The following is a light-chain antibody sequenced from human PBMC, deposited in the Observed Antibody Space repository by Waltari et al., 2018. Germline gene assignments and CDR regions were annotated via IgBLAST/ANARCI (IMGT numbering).Light chain of an antibody. Sequence: SYVLTPPPSVSVAPGETARITRVGTKIERKNVHRYHQMPGQAPVRVVYDDTDRPSGIPGRFSGSNSGDTATLTISRVEAGDEADYYCHVWDASRDHVVFGGGTKLTVL. CDR1: KIERKN. J-gene: IGLJ2*01. CDR2: DDT. V-gene: IGLV3-21*02. CDR3: HVWDASRDHVV.